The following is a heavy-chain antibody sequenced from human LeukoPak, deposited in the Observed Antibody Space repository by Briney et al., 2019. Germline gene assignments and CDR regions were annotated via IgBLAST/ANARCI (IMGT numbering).Heavy chain of an antibody. CDR3: ARDRARITIFGTLGGEFDY. V-gene: IGHV1-46*01. Sequence: ASVKVSCKASGYTFTSYYMHWVRQAPEQGLEWMGIINPSGGSTSYAQKFQGRVTMTGDTSISTAYMELSRLRSDDTAVYYCARDRARITIFGTLGGEFDYWGQGTLVTVSS. CDR1: GYTFTSYY. D-gene: IGHD3-3*01. CDR2: INPSGGST. J-gene: IGHJ4*02.